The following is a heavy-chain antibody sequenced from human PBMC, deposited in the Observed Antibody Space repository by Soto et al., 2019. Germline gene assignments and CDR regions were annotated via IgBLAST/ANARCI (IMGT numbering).Heavy chain of an antibody. CDR2: IYYSGST. D-gene: IGHD6-19*01. CDR3: ARAGGSGWYVYH. CDR1: GGSISSSIFY. Sequence: SETLSLTCTVSGGSISSSIFYWGWIRQPPGKGLEWIGSIYYSGSTYYNPSLKSRVTISVDTSKNQFSLKLTSVTAADTAVYYCARAGGSGWYVYHWGQGSLVTV. J-gene: IGHJ4*02. V-gene: IGHV4-39*01.